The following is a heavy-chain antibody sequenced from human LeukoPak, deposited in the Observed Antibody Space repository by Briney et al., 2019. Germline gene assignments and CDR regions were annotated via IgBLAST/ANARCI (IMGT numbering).Heavy chain of an antibody. V-gene: IGHV3-7*01. J-gene: IGHJ4*02. CDR3: ATSHDSSGNN. D-gene: IGHD3-22*01. CDR1: GFTFSIFW. CDR2: IKQDGSAK. Sequence: GGSLRLSCAASGFTFSIFWMSWVRQAPGKGLEWVANIKQDGSAKYYVDSVKGRFTISRDNARNSPYLEMNNLRAEDTAIYYCATSHDSSGNNWGQGTLVTVSS.